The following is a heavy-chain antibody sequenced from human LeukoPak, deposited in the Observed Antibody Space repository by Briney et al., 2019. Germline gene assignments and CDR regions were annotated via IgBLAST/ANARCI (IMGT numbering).Heavy chain of an antibody. J-gene: IGHJ5*02. V-gene: IGHV3-74*01. CDR2: INSDGSST. CDR3: ARVKWFGELWRGENWFDP. D-gene: IGHD3-10*01. CDR1: GFTFSSYW. Sequence: PGGSLRLSCAASGFTFSSYWMRWVRQAPGKGLVWVSRINSDGSSTSYADSVKGRFTISRDNAKNTLYLQMNSLRAEDTAVYYCARVKWFGELWRGENWFDPWGQGTLVTVSS.